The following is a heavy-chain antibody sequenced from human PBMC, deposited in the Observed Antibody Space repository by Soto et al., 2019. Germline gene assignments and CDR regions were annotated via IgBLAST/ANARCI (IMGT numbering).Heavy chain of an antibody. J-gene: IGHJ6*02. Sequence: PSQTLSLTCAISGDSVSSNSAAWNWIRQSPSRGLEWLGRTYYRSKWYNDYAVSVKSRITINPDTSKNQFSLQLNSVTPEDTAVYYCARVHSSSGGRRYYYYGMDVWGQGTTVTVSS. CDR2: TYYRSKWYN. D-gene: IGHD6-6*01. CDR3: ARVHSSSGGRRYYYYGMDV. CDR1: GDSVSSNSAA. V-gene: IGHV6-1*01.